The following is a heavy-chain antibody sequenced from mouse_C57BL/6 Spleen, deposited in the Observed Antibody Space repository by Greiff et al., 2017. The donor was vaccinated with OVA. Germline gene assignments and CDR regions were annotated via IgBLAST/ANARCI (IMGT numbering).Heavy chain of an antibody. CDR2: INPSNGGT. V-gene: IGHV1-53*01. D-gene: IGHD1-1*01. Sequence: LQQPGTELVKPGASVKLSCKASGYTFTSYWMHWVKQRPGQGLEWIGNINPSNGGTNYNEKFKSKATLTVDKSSSTAYMQLSSLTSEDSAVYYCASPLITTVVAPYFDYWGQGTTLTVSS. CDR1: GYTFTSYW. CDR3: ASPLITTVVAPYFDY. J-gene: IGHJ2*01.